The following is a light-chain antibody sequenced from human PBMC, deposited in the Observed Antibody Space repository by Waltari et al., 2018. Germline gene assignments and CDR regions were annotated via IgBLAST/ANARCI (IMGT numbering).Light chain of an antibody. CDR1: QSVLYSTNNKNY. Sequence: DVVMTQSPDSLAVDMGERATINCKSMQSVLYSTNNKNYLAWYQQKPGQPPKLLIYWASTRESGVPDRFSGSGSGTDFTLTISSLQAEDVAVYYCQQYYSTPYTFGQGTKLEIK. CDR2: WAS. CDR3: QQYYSTPYT. V-gene: IGKV4-1*01. J-gene: IGKJ2*01.